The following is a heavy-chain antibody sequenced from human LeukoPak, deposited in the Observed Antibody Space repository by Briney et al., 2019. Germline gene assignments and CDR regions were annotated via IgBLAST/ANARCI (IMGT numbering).Heavy chain of an antibody. V-gene: IGHV3-21*01. D-gene: IGHD6-13*01. CDR3: ARENSSSWDRYYFDY. CDR2: ISSSSYI. Sequence: GGSLRLSCAASGFTFSNYSMNWVRQAPGKGLEWVSSISSSSYIYYADSVKGRFTISRDNAKNSLYLQMNSLRAEDTAVYYCARENSSSWDRYYFDYWGQGTLVTVSS. CDR1: GFTFSNYS. J-gene: IGHJ4*02.